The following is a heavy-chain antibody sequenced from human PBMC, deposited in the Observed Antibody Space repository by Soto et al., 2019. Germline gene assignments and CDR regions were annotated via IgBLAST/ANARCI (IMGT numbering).Heavy chain of an antibody. D-gene: IGHD3-10*01. CDR2: ISSNGENR. V-gene: IGHV3-23*01. Sequence: GGSLRLSCAASSFTAGYHAMNWVRQAPGKGLEWVSTISSNGENRHYADSVKSRFIISSDNSSNTVALQMNRLRVEDMAIYYCANQRAGYGSGSDTFYFDFWGQGTLVTVSS. CDR1: SFTAGYHA. CDR3: ANQRAGYGSGSDTFYFDF. J-gene: IGHJ4*02.